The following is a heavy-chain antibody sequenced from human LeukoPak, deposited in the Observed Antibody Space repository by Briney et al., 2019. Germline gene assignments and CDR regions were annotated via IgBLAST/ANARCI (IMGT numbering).Heavy chain of an antibody. D-gene: IGHD3-3*01. CDR2: INPNSGGT. CDR1: GYTYTGYH. J-gene: IGHJ5*02. Sequence: ASVTVSCKCSGYTYTGYHMHWVGPAPGQELEWMGWINPNSGGTNYAREYQYRVTMTRDTSISKAYMELSRLRSDDTAVYYYARDSRNDFWSGYRPNYFDPWGQGTLVTVSS. V-gene: IGHV1-2*02. CDR3: ARDSRNDFWSGYRPNYFDP.